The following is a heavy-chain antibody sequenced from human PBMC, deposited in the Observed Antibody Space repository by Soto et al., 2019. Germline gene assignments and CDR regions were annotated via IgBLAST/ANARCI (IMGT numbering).Heavy chain of an antibody. Sequence: QVQLVQSGAEVKKPGASVKVSCKASGYTFTNYGINWVRQAPGQGLEWLGWVSAYNGERSYAQRVQARVIMTTDTSTTTAYMELRSLRSDHTAVYYCSRGTSIPASGDYWSQGTLVTVSS. D-gene: IGHD6-6*01. CDR2: VSAYNGER. J-gene: IGHJ4*01. CDR3: SRGTSIPASGDY. V-gene: IGHV1-18*01. CDR1: GYTFTNYG.